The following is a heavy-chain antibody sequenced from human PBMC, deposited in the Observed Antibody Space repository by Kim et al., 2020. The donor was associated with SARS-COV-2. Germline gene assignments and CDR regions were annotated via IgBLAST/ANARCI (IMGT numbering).Heavy chain of an antibody. J-gene: IGHJ6*02. Sequence: SETLSLTCTVSGGSISSSSYYWGWIRQPPGKGLEWIGSIYYSGSTYYNPSLKSRVTISVDTSKNQFSLKLSSVTAADTAVYYCANGLAVAALSYYYGMDVWGQGTTVTVSS. CDR3: ANGLAVAALSYYYGMDV. D-gene: IGHD6-19*01. CDR1: GGSISSSSYY. CDR2: IYYSGST. V-gene: IGHV4-39*01.